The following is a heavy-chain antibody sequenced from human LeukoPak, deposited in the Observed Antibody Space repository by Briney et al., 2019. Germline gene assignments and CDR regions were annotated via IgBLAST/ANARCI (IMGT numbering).Heavy chain of an antibody. CDR1: GGSISSHY. CDR3: ARVHCSGGSCFQPHFDY. CDR2: IYYSGST. V-gene: IGHV4-59*11. J-gene: IGHJ4*02. Sequence: SETLSLTCTVYGGSISSHYWSWIRQPPGKGLEWIGYIYYSGSTNYNPSLKSRVTISVDTSKNQFSLKLSSVTAADTAVYYCARVHCSGGSCFQPHFDYWGQGTLVTVSS. D-gene: IGHD2-15*01.